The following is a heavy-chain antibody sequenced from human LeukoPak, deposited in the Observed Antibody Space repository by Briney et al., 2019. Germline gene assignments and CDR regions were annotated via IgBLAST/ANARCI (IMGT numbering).Heavy chain of an antibody. J-gene: IGHJ4*02. D-gene: IGHD5-24*01. CDR3: AGVEMATGFDY. CDR2: IIPIFGTA. CDR1: GYTFNSYD. V-gene: IGHV1-69*13. Sequence: SVKVSCKASGYTFNSYDINWVRQASGQGLEWVGGIIPIFGTANYAQKFQGRVTITADESTSTAYMELSSLRSEDTAVYYCAGVEMATGFDYWGQGTLVTVSS.